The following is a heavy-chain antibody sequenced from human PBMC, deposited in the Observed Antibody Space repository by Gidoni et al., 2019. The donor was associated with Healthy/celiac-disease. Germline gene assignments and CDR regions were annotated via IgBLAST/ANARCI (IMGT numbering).Heavy chain of an antibody. CDR1: GGTFRSYA. Sequence: QVQLVQSGAEVTKPGSSVKVSCTASGGTFRSYAISWVRQAPGQGLEWMGGILPIFGTANYAQKFQGRVTITADESTSTAYMELSSLRSEDTAVYYCAVRGITGTTRKDAFDIWGQGTMVTVSS. CDR2: ILPIFGTA. J-gene: IGHJ3*02. D-gene: IGHD1-20*01. CDR3: AVRGITGTTRKDAFDI. V-gene: IGHV1-69*01.